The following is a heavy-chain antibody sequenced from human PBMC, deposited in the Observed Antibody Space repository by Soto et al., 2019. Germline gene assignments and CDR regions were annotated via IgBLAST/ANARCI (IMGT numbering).Heavy chain of an antibody. J-gene: IGHJ6*02. V-gene: IGHV3-23*01. D-gene: IGHD2-2*01. CDR1: GFTFSSYA. CDR3: ARDQDIVVVPAAGEYYYGMDV. Sequence: GGSLRLSCAASGFTFSSYAMSWVRQAPGMGLEWVSTVSGYGGSTWYADSVKGRFTISKDNSKNTLFLQMNSLRAEDTAVYYCARDQDIVVVPAAGEYYYGMDVWGQGTTVTVSS. CDR2: VSGYGGST.